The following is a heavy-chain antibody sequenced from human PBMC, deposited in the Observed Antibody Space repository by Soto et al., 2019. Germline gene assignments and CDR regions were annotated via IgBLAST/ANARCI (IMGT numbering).Heavy chain of an antibody. V-gene: IGHV2-5*02. Sequence: QITLKESGPTQVKPTQTLTLTCTFSGFSLITGGVSVAWIRQPPGKALEWLALISGDDEKRYSPSLSSRLTITKDTTKSPVVFTMTNMDPLDTATYYCSHRRGMIMDFWGQGTTVTVSS. J-gene: IGHJ6*02. CDR1: GFSLITGGVS. CDR2: ISGDDEK. D-gene: IGHD3-16*01. CDR3: SHRRGMIMDF.